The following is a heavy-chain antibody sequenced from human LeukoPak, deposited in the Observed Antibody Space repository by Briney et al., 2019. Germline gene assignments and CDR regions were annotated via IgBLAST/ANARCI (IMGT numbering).Heavy chain of an antibody. CDR1: GGSVSSSSYY. D-gene: IGHD3-22*01. V-gene: IGHV4-61*01. CDR2: IYYSGST. J-gene: IGHJ4*02. Sequence: SETLSLTCTVSGGSVSSSSYYWSRIRQPPGKGLEWIGYIYYSGSTNYNPSLKSRVTISVDTSKNQFSLKLSSVTAADTAVYYCARGYYYDSSGYHLSYWGQGTLVTVSS. CDR3: ARGYYYDSSGYHLSY.